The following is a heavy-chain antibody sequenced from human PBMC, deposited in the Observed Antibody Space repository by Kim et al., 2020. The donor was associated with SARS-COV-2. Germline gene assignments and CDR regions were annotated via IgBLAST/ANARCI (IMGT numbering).Heavy chain of an antibody. CDR1: GGSFSGYY. Sequence: SETLSLTCAVYGGSFSGYYWSWIRQPPGKGLEWIGEINHSGSTNYNPSLKSRVTISVDTSKNQFSLKLSSVTAADTAGYYCARGGTMVRGVIRFAHWFDPWGQGTLVTVPS. J-gene: IGHJ5*02. V-gene: IGHV4-34*01. CDR2: INHSGST. D-gene: IGHD3-10*01. CDR3: ARGGTMVRGVIRFAHWFDP.